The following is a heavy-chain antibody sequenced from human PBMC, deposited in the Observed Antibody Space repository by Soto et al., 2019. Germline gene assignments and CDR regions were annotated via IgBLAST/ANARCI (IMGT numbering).Heavy chain of an antibody. CDR2: IRSKANSYAT. Sequence: GGSLRLSCAASGFTFSGSAMHWVRQASGKGLEWVGRIRSKANSYATAYAASVKGRFTISRDDSKNTAYLQMNSLKTEDTAVYYCTGFDFWSGYHLSHYGMDVWGQGTTVTVSS. CDR1: GFTFSGSA. V-gene: IGHV3-73*01. J-gene: IGHJ6*02. D-gene: IGHD3-3*01. CDR3: TGFDFWSGYHLSHYGMDV.